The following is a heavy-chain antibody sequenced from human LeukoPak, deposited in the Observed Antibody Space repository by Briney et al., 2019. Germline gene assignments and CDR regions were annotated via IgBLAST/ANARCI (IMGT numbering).Heavy chain of an antibody. Sequence: TAGGSLRLSCAASGFTFSSYSMNWVRQAPGKGLEWVSSISSSSSCIYYADSVKGRFTISRDNAKNSLYLQMNSLRAEDTAVYYCARTSRRGIVVVITFDYWGQGTLVTVSS. CDR2: ISSSSSCI. CDR1: GFTFSSYS. V-gene: IGHV3-21*01. J-gene: IGHJ4*02. CDR3: ARTSRRGIVVVITFDY. D-gene: IGHD3-22*01.